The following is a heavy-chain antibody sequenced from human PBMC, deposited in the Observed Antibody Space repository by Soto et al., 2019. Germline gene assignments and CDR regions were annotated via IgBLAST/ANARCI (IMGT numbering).Heavy chain of an antibody. CDR3: ARGGSHYYDSSGYYNDDFDI. CDR2: IWYDGSNK. V-gene: IGHV3-33*01. D-gene: IGHD3-22*01. J-gene: IGHJ3*02. CDR1: GFTFSSYG. Sequence: GGSLRLSCAASGFTFSSYGMHWVRQAPGKGLEWVAVIWYDGSNKYYADSVKGRFTISRDNSKNKLYLQMNSLRDEDTAVYYCARGGSHYYDSSGYYNDDFDIWGQGTMVTVSS.